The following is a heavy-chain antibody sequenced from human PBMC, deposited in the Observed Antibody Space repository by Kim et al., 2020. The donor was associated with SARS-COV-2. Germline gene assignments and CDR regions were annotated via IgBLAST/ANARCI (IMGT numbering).Heavy chain of an antibody. CDR1: GFTFSSYA. V-gene: IGHV3-23*01. CDR2: ISGSGGST. D-gene: IGHD3-22*01. CDR3: AKYPYYYDSSGYGEFDY. J-gene: IGHJ4*02. Sequence: GGSLRLSCAASGFTFSSYAMSWVRQAPGKGLEWVSAISGSGGSTYYADSVKGRFTISRDNSKNTLYLQMNSLRAEDTAVYYCAKYPYYYDSSGYGEFDYWGQGTLVTVSS.